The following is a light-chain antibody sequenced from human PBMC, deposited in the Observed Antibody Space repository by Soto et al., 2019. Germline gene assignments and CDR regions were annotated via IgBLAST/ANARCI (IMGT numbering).Light chain of an antibody. V-gene: IGKV1-39*01. CDR2: AAS. J-gene: IGKJ5*01. CDR1: QSISSY. CDR3: QQSYSTPHP. Sequence: IEVTQSTSYLSASVGDRVTITCRASQSISSYLNWYQQKPGKAPKLLIYAASSLQSGVPSRFSGSGSGTDFTLTISSLQPEDFATYYCQQSYSTPHPFCQVTLPAIK.